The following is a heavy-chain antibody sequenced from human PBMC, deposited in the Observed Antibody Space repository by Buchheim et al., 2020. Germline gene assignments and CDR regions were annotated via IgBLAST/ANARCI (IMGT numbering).Heavy chain of an antibody. Sequence: QVQLVESGGGVVQPGRSLRLSCAASGFTFHTYGMHWARQAPGKGLEWVAVIRYDGSNKYYAESMKGRFTISRDNSKKTLYLQMNSLRAEDTAVYYCASDALYSGSAPGYWGQGTL. CDR2: IRYDGSNK. CDR3: ASDALYSGSAPGY. J-gene: IGHJ4*02. D-gene: IGHD6-6*01. V-gene: IGHV3-33*01. CDR1: GFTFHTYG.